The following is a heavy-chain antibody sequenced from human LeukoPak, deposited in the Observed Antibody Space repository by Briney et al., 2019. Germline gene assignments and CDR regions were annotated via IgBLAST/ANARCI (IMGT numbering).Heavy chain of an antibody. Sequence: PSETLSLTCSVSGDSISSRTYYWTWIRQHPEKGLEWIGYIWNSGNTNYNPSLKSRVTISVDTSKNQFSLKLTSVTAADTALYYCASDVSSAFPNRSDPWGQGILVIVSS. CDR3: ASDVSSAFPNRSDP. CDR2: IWNSGNT. D-gene: IGHD6-6*01. J-gene: IGHJ5*02. V-gene: IGHV4-31*03. CDR1: GDSISSRTYY.